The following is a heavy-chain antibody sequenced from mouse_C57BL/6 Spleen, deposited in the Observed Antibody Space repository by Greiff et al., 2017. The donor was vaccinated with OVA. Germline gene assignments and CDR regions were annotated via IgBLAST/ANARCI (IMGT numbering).Heavy chain of an antibody. D-gene: IGHD1-1*01. CDR2: IWTGGGT. CDR1: GFSLTSYA. Sequence: VQLQESGPGLVAPSQSLSITCTVSGFSLTSYAISWVRQPPGKGLEWLGVIWTGGGTNYNSALKSRLSISKDNSKSQVFLKMNSLQTDDTARYDCARIYYGSSSWYFDVWGTGTTVTVSS. J-gene: IGHJ1*03. V-gene: IGHV2-9-1*01. CDR3: ARIYYGSSSWYFDV.